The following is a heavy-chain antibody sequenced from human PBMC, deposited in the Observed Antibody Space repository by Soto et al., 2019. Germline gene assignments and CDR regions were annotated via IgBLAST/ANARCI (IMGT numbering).Heavy chain of an antibody. CDR2: ISSSSDYT. D-gene: IGHD1-7*01. CDR3: ARGGVRGTTSRGQIYN. CDR1: XXXXXXXX. Sequence: QVQVVESGGGLVKPGGSXXXXCXXXXXXXXXXXXXXIRQAPGKGLEWVSYISSSSDYTKYADSVKGRFTISRDNAKSSLYLQMNSLRAEDTAVYYCARGGVRGTTSRGQIYNWGQGTLVTVSS. V-gene: IGHV3-11*06. J-gene: IGHJ4*02.